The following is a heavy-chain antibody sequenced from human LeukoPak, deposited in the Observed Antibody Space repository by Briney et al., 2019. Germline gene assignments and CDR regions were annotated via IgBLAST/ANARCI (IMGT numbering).Heavy chain of an antibody. CDR1: GYTFTSYD. CDR2: MNPNSGNT. CDR3: ARGLRDGYNDGGDFDY. V-gene: IGHV1-8*01. J-gene: IGHJ4*02. Sequence: ASVKVSCKASGYTFTSYDINWVRQATGQGLEWMGWMNPNSGNTGYAQKFQGRVTMTRNTSISTAYMELSSLRSEDTAVYYCARGLRDGYNDGGDFDYWGQGTLVTVSS. D-gene: IGHD5-24*01.